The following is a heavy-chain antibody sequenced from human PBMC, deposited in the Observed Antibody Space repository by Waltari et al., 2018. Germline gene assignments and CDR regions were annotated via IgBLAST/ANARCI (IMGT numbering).Heavy chain of an antibody. CDR3: AREIYGGNSRPFDY. D-gene: IGHD2-21*02. J-gene: IGHJ4*02. Sequence: QVQLHESGPGLVKPSATLSLTCSVSGGSICSYFWHWIRQPPGKGLEWIGYIYYNGATNYNPSLRSRLTISVDTAENQFSLRLSSVTTADTAVYYCAREIYGGNSRPFDYWGQGTLATVSS. CDR2: IYYNGAT. V-gene: IGHV4-59*01. CDR1: GGSICSYF.